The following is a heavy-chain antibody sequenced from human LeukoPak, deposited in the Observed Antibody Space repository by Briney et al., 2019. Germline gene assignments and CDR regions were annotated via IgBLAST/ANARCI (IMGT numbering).Heavy chain of an antibody. CDR1: GFTFSSYY. Sequence: PGGSLRLSCAASGFTFSSYYMHWVRQAPGKGLLWVSRINGDGSSTKYADSVKGRFTISRDNAKNTLYLQMNSLRAEDTAVYYCARRAYYYDSSGYYYWGQGTLVTVSS. CDR2: INGDGSST. V-gene: IGHV3-74*01. CDR3: ARRAYYYDSSGYYY. J-gene: IGHJ4*02. D-gene: IGHD3-22*01.